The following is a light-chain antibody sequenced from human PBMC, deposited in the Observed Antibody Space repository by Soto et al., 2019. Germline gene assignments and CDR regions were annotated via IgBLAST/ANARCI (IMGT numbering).Light chain of an antibody. CDR3: QQYNRWWT. J-gene: IGKJ1*01. CDR2: DTS. Sequence: EIVMTQSPATLSVSPGERATLSCRASQSVGSTLAWYQQKPGQAPRLLIYDTSIRATGIPARFSGSGSGTEFTLTISSLQSEDFAVYYCQQYNRWWTFGQGTKVEIK. CDR1: QSVGST. V-gene: IGKV3-15*01.